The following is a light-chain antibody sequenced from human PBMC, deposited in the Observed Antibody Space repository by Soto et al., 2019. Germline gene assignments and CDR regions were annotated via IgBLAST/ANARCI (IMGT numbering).Light chain of an antibody. J-gene: IGKJ1*01. Sequence: DIQVTQAPSTLSGSVGDRVTISCRASQSISSWLAWYQQKPGKATKLLIYKASSLESGVPSRFSGSGSGTEFTLTISSLPPDDFATYYCQQYNSYWTFGQGTKVDIK. V-gene: IGKV1-5*03. CDR2: KAS. CDR1: QSISSW. CDR3: QQYNSYWT.